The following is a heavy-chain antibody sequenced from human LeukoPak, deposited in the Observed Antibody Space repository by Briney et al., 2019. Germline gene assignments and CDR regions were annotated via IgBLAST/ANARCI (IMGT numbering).Heavy chain of an antibody. CDR3: AKDRVSPGFNWFDP. J-gene: IGHJ5*02. CDR1: GFTFSDYW. D-gene: IGHD2/OR15-2a*01. CDR2: INGRGDNT. Sequence: GGSLRLSCEGSGFTFSDYWMGWVRQAPGKGLECVSAINGRGDNTYYADFVKGRFTISRDNSKSTVYLQMNSLRTEDTAVYYCAKDRVSPGFNWFDPWGQGTLVTVSS. V-gene: IGHV3-23*01.